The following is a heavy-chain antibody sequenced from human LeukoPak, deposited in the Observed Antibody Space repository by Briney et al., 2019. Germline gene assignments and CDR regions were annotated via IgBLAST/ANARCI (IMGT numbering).Heavy chain of an antibody. CDR3: ARVTPHYYDSLDY. Sequence: GGSLRLSCAASGFTFSDYYMSWIRQAPGKGLEWVSYISSSGSTIYYADSVKGRFTISRDNAKNSLCLQMNSLRAEDTAVYYCARVTPHYYDSLDYWGQGTLVTVSS. CDR2: ISSSGSTI. CDR1: GFTFSDYY. J-gene: IGHJ4*02. V-gene: IGHV3-11*01. D-gene: IGHD3-22*01.